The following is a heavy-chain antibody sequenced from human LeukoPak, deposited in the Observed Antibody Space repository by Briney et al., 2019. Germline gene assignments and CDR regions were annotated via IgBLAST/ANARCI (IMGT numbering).Heavy chain of an antibody. CDR3: ARTGQYCSGGTCYSGQFDF. CDR2: ISSHGSSI. CDR1: GLSFSDYY. V-gene: IGHV3-11*01. Sequence: GGSLRLSCAASGLSFSDYYVIWIRQAPGRGLEYVSYISSHGSSIHYADSVKGRFTISRDNANNSLFLQMNSLRAEDTAVYYCARTGQYCSGGTCYSGQFDFWGQGTLVTVSS. J-gene: IGHJ4*02. D-gene: IGHD2-15*01.